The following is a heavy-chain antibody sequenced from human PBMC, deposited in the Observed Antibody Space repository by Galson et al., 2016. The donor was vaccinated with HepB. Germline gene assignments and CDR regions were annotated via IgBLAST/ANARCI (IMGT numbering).Heavy chain of an antibody. J-gene: IGHJ6*02. CDR1: GGSISSNRYY. D-gene: IGHD6-19*01. Sequence: ETLSLTCTVSGGSISSNRYYWGWIRQPPGKGLEWIGSIYYSGSTYYNPSLKSRVTISVDTSKNQFSLQLSSVTAADTAVYYCAAASSGWSHYYYYRMDVWGQGTTVTVSS. CDR3: AAASSGWSHYYYYRMDV. CDR2: IYYSGST. V-gene: IGHV4-39*01.